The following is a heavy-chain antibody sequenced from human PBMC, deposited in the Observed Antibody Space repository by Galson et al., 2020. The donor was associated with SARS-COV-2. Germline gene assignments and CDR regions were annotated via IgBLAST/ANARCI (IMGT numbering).Heavy chain of an antibody. CDR2: IYTSGST. D-gene: IGHD3-22*01. V-gene: IGHV4-4*07. J-gene: IGHJ4*02. Sequence: SETLSLTCTVSGGSISSYYWSWIRQPAGKGLEWIGRIYTSGSTNYNPSLKSRVTMSVDTSKNQFSLKLSSVTAADTAVYYCAIGLSYYYDSSGYYVDYFDYWGQGTLVTVSS. CDR3: AIGLSYYYDSSGYYVDYFDY. CDR1: GGSISSYY.